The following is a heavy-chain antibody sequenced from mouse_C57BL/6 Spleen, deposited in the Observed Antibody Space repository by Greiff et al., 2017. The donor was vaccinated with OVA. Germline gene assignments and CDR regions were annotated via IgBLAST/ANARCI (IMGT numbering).Heavy chain of an antibody. D-gene: IGHD2-4*01. CDR1: GYTFTSYW. Sequence: QVQLQQPGAELVKPGASVKLSCKASGYTFTSYWITWVKQRPGQGLEWIGDIYPGSGSTYYNEKFKSKATLTVDKSSSTAYMQLSSLTSEDSAVSYFAGPGIYYEYDRGFGYWGQGTLVTVSA. CDR3: AGPGIYYEYDRGFGY. CDR2: IYPGSGST. V-gene: IGHV1-55*01. J-gene: IGHJ3*01.